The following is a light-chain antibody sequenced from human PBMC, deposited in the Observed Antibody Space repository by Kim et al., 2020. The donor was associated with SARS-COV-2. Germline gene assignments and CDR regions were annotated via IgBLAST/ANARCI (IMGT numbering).Light chain of an antibody. J-gene: IGLJ7*01. CDR2: QDS. V-gene: IGLV3-1*01. CDR1: TLGYKY. CDR3: QAWDSSTFVL. Sequence: SYELTQPPSVSVSPGQTANITCSGHTLGYKYACWYQQKPGQSPVLVIYQDSKRPSGIPERFSGSNSGNTATLTISGTQAVDEADYYCQAWDSSTFVLFGG.